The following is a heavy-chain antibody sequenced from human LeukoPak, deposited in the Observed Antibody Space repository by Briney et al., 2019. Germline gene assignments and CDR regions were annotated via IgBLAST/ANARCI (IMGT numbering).Heavy chain of an antibody. CDR2: IFSGGDT. J-gene: IGHJ4*02. Sequence: PGGSLRLSCAASGFAVSANFMSGVRQAPGKGLEWVSVIFSGGDTYYADSVKGRFTISRDNSKNTLYLQMNSLRAEDTAVYYCARATSGSWFGDFWGQGTLVTVSS. CDR1: GFAVSANF. V-gene: IGHV3-53*01. D-gene: IGHD6-13*01. CDR3: ARATSGSWFGDF.